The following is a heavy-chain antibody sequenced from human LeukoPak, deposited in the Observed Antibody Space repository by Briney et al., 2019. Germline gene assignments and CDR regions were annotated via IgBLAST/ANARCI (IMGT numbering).Heavy chain of an antibody. CDR2: ILYSGTTT. V-gene: IGHV4-59*01. CDR1: GGSISPYY. D-gene: IGHD1-1*01. Sequence: SETLSLTCTVSGGSISPYYWSWIRQTPGKGLEWIGYILYSGTTTNYNPSLKSRVTISVDTSKIQFSLKLSSVTAADTAVYYCARVGDWNDLVYWGQGTLVTVSS. CDR3: ARVGDWNDLVY. J-gene: IGHJ4*02.